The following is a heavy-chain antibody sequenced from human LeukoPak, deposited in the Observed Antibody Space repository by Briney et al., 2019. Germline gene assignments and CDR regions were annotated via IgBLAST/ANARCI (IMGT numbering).Heavy chain of an antibody. CDR1: GFTFSSYG. V-gene: IGHV3-23*01. CDR3: AKSFQRGVIANYYYYYYMDV. Sequence: GGSLRLSCAASGFTFSSYGMSWVRQAPGKGLEWVSAISGSGGSTYYADSVKGRFTISRDNSKNTLYLQMNSLRAEDTAVYYCAKSFQRGVIANYYYYYYMDVWGKGTTVTISS. D-gene: IGHD3-10*01. J-gene: IGHJ6*03. CDR2: ISGSGGST.